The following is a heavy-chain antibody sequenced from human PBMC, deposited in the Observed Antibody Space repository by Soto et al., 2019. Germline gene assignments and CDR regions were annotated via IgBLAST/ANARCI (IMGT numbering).Heavy chain of an antibody. CDR2: INANNGNT. CDR3: ARSNWYSEY. J-gene: IGHJ4*02. Sequence: ASVKVSCKASGYTFTGYYMHWVRQAPGQRLEWMGWINANNGNTKYSQRFQGRVTITRDTSASTAYMELSSLRSEDTAIYYCARSNWYSEYWGQGTLVTVSS. V-gene: IGHV1-3*01. CDR1: GYTFTGYY. D-gene: IGHD7-27*01.